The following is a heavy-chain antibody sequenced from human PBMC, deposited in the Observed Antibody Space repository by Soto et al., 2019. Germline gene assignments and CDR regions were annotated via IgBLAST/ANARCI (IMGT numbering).Heavy chain of an antibody. CDR2: IYYSGSGST. D-gene: IGHD3-10*01. V-gene: IGHV4-31*03. Sequence: SETLSLTCTVSCGSISSGVYYWSWIRQHPGKGLEWIGYIYYSGSGSTYYNPSLKSRVTISVDTSKNQFSLKLSSVTAADTAVYYCARLLFGAANWFDPWGQGTLVTVSS. CDR1: CGSISSGVYY. CDR3: ARLLFGAANWFDP. J-gene: IGHJ5*02.